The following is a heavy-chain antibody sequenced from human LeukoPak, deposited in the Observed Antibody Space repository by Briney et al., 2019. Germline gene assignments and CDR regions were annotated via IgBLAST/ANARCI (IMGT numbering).Heavy chain of an antibody. V-gene: IGHV3-21*01. CDR2: ISSSSSYI. Sequence: TGGSLRLSCAASGFTFSSYSMNWVRQAPGKGLEGVSSISSSSSYIYYADSVKGRFTISRDNAKNSLYLQMNSLRAEDTAVYYCARDPGRIQLWPRGYWGQGTLVTVSS. J-gene: IGHJ4*02. CDR1: GFTFSSYS. D-gene: IGHD5-18*01. CDR3: ARDPGRIQLWPRGY.